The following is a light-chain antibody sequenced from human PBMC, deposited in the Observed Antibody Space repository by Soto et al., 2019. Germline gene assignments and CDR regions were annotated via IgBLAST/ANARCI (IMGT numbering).Light chain of an antibody. Sequence: ETVLTQSPGTLSLSPGERATLSCRASQSVPSFSLAWYQQKPGQSPRLPIYGSSSRATGIPDRFSGSGFGADFTLTISRVEHEDCAVYYCQQYGNSPGSFGQGTKLEIK. CDR1: QSVPSFS. CDR3: QQYGNSPGS. V-gene: IGKV3-20*01. CDR2: GSS. J-gene: IGKJ2*03.